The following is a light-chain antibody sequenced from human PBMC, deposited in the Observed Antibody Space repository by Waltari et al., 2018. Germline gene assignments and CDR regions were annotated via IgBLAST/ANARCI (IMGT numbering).Light chain of an antibody. Sequence: SYVLTQPPSVSVAPGQTARITCGGRNIGTKSVHWYHQKPGQAPVLVMYDDKDRPSGIPERFSGFNSGNTATLAISRAEAGDEADYYCQVWDPVSVSFVFGPATEVTVL. CDR3: QVWDPVSVSFV. CDR2: DDK. J-gene: IGLJ1*01. CDR1: NIGTKS. V-gene: IGLV3-21*02.